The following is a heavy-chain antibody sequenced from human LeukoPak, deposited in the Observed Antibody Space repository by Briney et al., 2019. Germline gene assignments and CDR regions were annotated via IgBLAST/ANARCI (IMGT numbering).Heavy chain of an antibody. CDR3: ARETIFGVAIPYYYGMDV. CDR2: IYHSGST. Sequence: SETLSLTCAVSFVSINSGSYYWGWIRQPPGKGLEWIGSIYHSGSTYYNPSLKSRVTMSVDTSKNQFSLKLSSVTAADTAVYYCARETIFGVAIPYYYGMDVWGQGTTVTVSS. D-gene: IGHD3-3*01. V-gene: IGHV4-39*07. J-gene: IGHJ6*02. CDR1: FVSINSGSYY.